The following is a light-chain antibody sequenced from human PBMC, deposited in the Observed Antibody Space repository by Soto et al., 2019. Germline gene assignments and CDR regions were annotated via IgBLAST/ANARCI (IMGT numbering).Light chain of an antibody. CDR3: CSYAGSYIYYV. J-gene: IGLJ1*01. CDR1: SSDVGGSNY. V-gene: IGLV2-11*01. CDR2: DVT. Sequence: QSVLTQPRSVSGSPGQSVTISCTGTSSDVGGSNYASWYQEHPGKAPKLLIYDVTKRPSGVPDRFSGSKSGNTAYLTISGLQAEDVADYYCCSYAGSYIYYVFGPGTKLTVL.